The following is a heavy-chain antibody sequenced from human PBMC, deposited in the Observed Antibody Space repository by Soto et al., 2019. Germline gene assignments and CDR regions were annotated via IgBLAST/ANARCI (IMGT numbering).Heavy chain of an antibody. J-gene: IGHJ6*02. Sequence: GASVKVSCKVSGYTLTELSMHWVRQAPGKGLEWMGGSDPEDGETIYAQKFQGRVTMTEDTSTDTAYMELSSLRSEDTAVYYCATSWSGYNSYGMDVWGQGTTVTVSS. V-gene: IGHV1-24*01. CDR2: SDPEDGET. CDR3: ATSWSGYNSYGMDV. CDR1: GYTLTELS. D-gene: IGHD3-3*01.